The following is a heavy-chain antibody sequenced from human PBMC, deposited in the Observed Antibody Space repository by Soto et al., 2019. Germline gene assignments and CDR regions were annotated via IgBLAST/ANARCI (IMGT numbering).Heavy chain of an antibody. Sequence: QVQLVQSGAEVKKPGSSVKVSGKASGGTFTDYTITWVRQAPGQGLEWMGRIIPVLDLSNYAQKFQGRVTITADKSTTTSYMELSGLTSEDTAVYYCAKKLGPSAFDLWGRGTLVTVSS. D-gene: IGHD1-26*01. CDR2: IIPVLDLS. V-gene: IGHV1-69*02. J-gene: IGHJ2*01. CDR1: GGTFTDYT. CDR3: AKKLGPSAFDL.